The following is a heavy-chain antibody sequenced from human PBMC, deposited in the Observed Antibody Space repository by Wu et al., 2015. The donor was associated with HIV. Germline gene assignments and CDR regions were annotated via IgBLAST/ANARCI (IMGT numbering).Heavy chain of an antibody. CDR3: ATEGGYYLTTSLDS. D-gene: IGHD3-10*01. CDR1: GTTFSSHS. V-gene: IGHV1-69*13. J-gene: IGHJ4*02. CDR2: IIPIFNTA. Sequence: QDHLEQSGPEVKKPGASVKVSCKASGTTFSSHSISWIRQAPGQGLEWMGRIIPIFNTADYSQRFQGRVTITADESTNTAYMQLSSLRFDDTAIYYCATEGGYYLTTSLDSWGQGTLVTVSS.